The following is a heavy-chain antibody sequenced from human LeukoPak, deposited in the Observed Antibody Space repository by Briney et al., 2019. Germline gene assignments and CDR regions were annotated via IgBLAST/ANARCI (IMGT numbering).Heavy chain of an antibody. V-gene: IGHV4-39*01. CDR3: ATQAAGGPLHY. Sequence: SETLSLTCTVSGDSISSSSCYWGWIRQPPGKGLEWIGTIYYNGDTSYYSSLKSRVTISVDTSKNQFSLKLSSVTAADTAVYYCATQAAGGPLHYWGQGTLVTVSS. J-gene: IGHJ4*02. CDR1: GDSISSSSCY. D-gene: IGHD2-15*01. CDR2: IYYNGDT.